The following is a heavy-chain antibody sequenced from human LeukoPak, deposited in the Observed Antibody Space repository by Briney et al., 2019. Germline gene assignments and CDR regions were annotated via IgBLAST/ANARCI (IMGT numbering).Heavy chain of an antibody. CDR3: ARDSSSWYGPFDP. Sequence: GGSLRLSCAASGFTFSSYAMSWVRQAPGKGLEWVSAISGSGGSTYYADSVKGRFTISRDNAKNSLYLQMNSLRAEDTAVYYCARDSSSWYGPFDPWGQGTLVTVSS. D-gene: IGHD6-13*01. CDR1: GFTFSSYA. V-gene: IGHV3-23*01. J-gene: IGHJ5*02. CDR2: ISGSGGST.